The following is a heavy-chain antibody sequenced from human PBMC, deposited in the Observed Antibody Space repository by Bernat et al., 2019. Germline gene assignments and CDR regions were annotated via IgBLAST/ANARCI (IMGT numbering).Heavy chain of an antibody. CDR3: AREVSYGVSGMDV. J-gene: IGHJ6*02. Sequence: QVQLVESGGGVVEPGRSLRLSCAASGFTFSSYTMHWVRQAPGKGLEWVAVISYDGTNKYYADSVKGRFTISRDNSKNTLYLQMNSLRAEDTAVYYCAREVSYGVSGMDVWGQGTAVTVSS. V-gene: IGHV3-30-3*01. D-gene: IGHD5-18*01. CDR1: GFTFSSYT. CDR2: ISYDGTNK.